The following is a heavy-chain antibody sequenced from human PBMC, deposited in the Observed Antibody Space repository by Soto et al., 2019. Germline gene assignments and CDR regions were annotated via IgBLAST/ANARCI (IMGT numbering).Heavy chain of an antibody. CDR3: ARSGYSSGWYHWYFDL. J-gene: IGHJ2*01. Sequence: GASVKVSCNASGYTFTNYGVHWVRQAPGQRLEWMAWINAGNGNTQYSQKFQGRVTITRDTSATTAYLDLSSLRSEDTTVYYCARSGYSSGWYHWYFDLWGRGTLVTVSS. CDR1: GYTFTNYG. V-gene: IGHV1-3*01. D-gene: IGHD6-13*01. CDR2: INAGNGNT.